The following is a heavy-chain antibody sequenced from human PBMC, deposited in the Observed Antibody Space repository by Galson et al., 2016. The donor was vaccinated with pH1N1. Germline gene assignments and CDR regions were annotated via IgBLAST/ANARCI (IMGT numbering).Heavy chain of an antibody. Sequence: TLSLTCTVSGGSISVGPYYWSWVRQPAGKALEWIGGVSRSGDTNYNPSLGSRVTVTVDTSKNQFSMRLASVAASDTAVYYCARWQQGSATFYPWGQGTLVSVSS. CDR2: VSRSGDT. V-gene: IGHV4-61*02. J-gene: IGHJ5*02. D-gene: IGHD6-13*01. CDR1: GGSISVGPYY. CDR3: ARWQQGSATFYP.